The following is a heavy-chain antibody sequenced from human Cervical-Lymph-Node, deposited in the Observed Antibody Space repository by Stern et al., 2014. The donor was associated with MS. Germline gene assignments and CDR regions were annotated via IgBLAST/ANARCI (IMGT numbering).Heavy chain of an antibody. CDR3: AREYSSNWSRWFDP. D-gene: IGHD4-23*01. CDR1: GGSIGSHY. CDR2: IYYSGGT. J-gene: IGHJ5*02. V-gene: IGHV4-59*11. Sequence: QLQLQESGPGLVKPSETLSLTCTVSGGSIGSHYWSWIRQPPGKGLEWIGDIYYSGGTNYNPSLKSRVTISVDTSKNQFSLKLSSVTAADTAVYYCAREYSSNWSRWFDPWGQGTLVTVSS.